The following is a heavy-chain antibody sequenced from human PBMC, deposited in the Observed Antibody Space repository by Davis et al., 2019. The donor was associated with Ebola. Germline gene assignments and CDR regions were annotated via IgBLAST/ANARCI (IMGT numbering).Heavy chain of an antibody. CDR2: MNPNSGNT. V-gene: IGHV1-8*01. CDR3: ARETGYYGSDYFDY. CDR1: GYSFTSHE. D-gene: IGHD1-26*01. Sequence: ASVKVSCKASGYSFTSHEIKWVRQATGQGLEWMGWMNPNSGNTGYAQKFQGRVTMTRNTSIRTAYMELSSLRSEDTAIYYCARETGYYGSDYFDYWGQGTLVTVSS. J-gene: IGHJ4*02.